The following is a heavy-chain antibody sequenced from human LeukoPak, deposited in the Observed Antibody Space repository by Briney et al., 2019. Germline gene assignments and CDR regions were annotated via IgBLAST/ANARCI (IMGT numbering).Heavy chain of an antibody. J-gene: IGHJ3*02. Sequence: SETLSLTCTVSGGSISSSTHYWGWIRPSPGKGLEWIGSMYNSGSISYSPSLRSRVTITVDTSKNQFSLNFNSVTAADTALYFCARNETSGYFDIWGQGTMVTVSS. D-gene: IGHD3-22*01. V-gene: IGHV4-39*01. CDR1: GGSISSSTHY. CDR3: ARNETSGYFDI. CDR2: MYNSGSI.